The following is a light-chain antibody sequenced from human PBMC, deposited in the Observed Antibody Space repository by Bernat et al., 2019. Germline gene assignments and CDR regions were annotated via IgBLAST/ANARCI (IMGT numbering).Light chain of an antibody. CDR2: DAS. CDR3: QQRSNWPRT. V-gene: IGKV3-11*01. CDR1: QSVSSY. J-gene: IGKJ3*01. Sequence: EIVLTQSPATLSLSPGERATLSCRASQSVSSYLAWYQQKPGQAPRLLIYDASNRATGIPARFSGSGPGTDFTLTISSLEPDDFAVYYCQQRSNWPRTFGPGTKVDIK.